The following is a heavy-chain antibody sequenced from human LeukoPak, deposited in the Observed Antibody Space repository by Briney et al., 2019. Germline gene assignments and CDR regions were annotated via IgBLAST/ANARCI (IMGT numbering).Heavy chain of an antibody. CDR1: GYTFTSYY. CDR2: INPSGGST. D-gene: IGHD6-13*01. CDR3: ATPHSSSWSYFDY. V-gene: IGHV1-46*01. Sequence: ASVKVSCKASGYTFTSYYMHWVRQAPGQGLEWMGIINPSGGSTSYAQKFQGRVTMTEDTSTDTAYMELSSLRSEDTAVYYCATPHSSSWSYFDYWGQGTLVTVSS. J-gene: IGHJ4*02.